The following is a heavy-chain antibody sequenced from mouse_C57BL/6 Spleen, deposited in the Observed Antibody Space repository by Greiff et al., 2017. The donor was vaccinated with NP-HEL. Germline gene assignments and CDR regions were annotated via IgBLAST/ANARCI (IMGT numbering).Heavy chain of an antibody. J-gene: IGHJ3*01. Sequence: VQLKQSVAELVRPGASVKLSCTASGFNIKNTYMHWVKQRPEQGLEWIGRIDPANGNTNYAPKFQGKATITADTSSNTAYLQLSSLTSEDTAIYYCAIPIYYDYPWFAYWGQGTLVTVSA. CDR1: GFNIKNTY. CDR3: AIPIYYDYPWFAY. CDR2: IDPANGNT. V-gene: IGHV14-3*01. D-gene: IGHD2-4*01.